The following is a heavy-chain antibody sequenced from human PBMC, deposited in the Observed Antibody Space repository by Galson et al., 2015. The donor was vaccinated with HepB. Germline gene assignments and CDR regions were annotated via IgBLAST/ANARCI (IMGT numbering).Heavy chain of an antibody. V-gene: IGHV4-34*01. Sequence: ETLSLTCAVSDGPFSGYSWTWIRQPPGKGLEWLGEVNYRGVTNYIPSLKSRLSMSIDTSQNQFSLKLTSMTAADTAVYYCAGTNDYGDYADWYFDLWGRGTLVTVS. D-gene: IGHD4-17*01. J-gene: IGHJ2*01. CDR3: AGTNDYGDYADWYFDL. CDR1: DGPFSGYS. CDR2: VNYRGVT.